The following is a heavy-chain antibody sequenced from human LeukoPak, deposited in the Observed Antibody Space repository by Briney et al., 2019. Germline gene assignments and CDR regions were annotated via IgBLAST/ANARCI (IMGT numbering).Heavy chain of an antibody. CDR1: GGSISSYY. D-gene: IGHD3/OR15-3a*01. CDR2: IYYTGNT. CDR3: ARQTGSGLFTLP. V-gene: IGHV4-59*04. J-gene: IGHJ4*02. Sequence: SETLSLTCTVSGGSISSYYWSWIRQPPGKGLEWIGSIYYTGNTYYNASLKSRVTISIDTSNNQISLRLISVTATDTAMYYCARQTGSGLFTLPGGQGTLVTVSS.